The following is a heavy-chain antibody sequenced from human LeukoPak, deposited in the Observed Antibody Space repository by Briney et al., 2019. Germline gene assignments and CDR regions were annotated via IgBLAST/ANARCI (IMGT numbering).Heavy chain of an antibody. V-gene: IGHV4-39*01. CDR2: IYYSGST. J-gene: IGHJ5*02. Sequence: SETLSLTCTVSGGSISSSSYYWGWIRQPPGKGLEWIGSIYYSGSTYYNPSLKSRVTISVDTSKNQFSLKLSSVTAADTAVYYCARHETYYYDSSGSWFDPWGQGTLVTVSS. CDR3: ARHETYYYDSSGSWFDP. CDR1: GGSISSSSYY. D-gene: IGHD3-22*01.